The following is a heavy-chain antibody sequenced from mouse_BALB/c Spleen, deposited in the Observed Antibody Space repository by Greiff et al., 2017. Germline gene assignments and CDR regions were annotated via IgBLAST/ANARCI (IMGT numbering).Heavy chain of an antibody. CDR3: ARRRGNYVDYAMDY. CDR2: IYPGSGST. CDR1: GYNFTSYW. V-gene: IGHV1-55*01. J-gene: IGHJ4*01. Sequence: QVQLQQPGAELVKPGTSVKLSCKASGYNFTSYWINWVKLRSGQGLEWIGDIYPGSGSTNYNEKFKSKATLTVDTSSSTAYMQLSSLASEDSALYYCARRRGNYVDYAMDYWGQGTSVTVSS. D-gene: IGHD2-1*01.